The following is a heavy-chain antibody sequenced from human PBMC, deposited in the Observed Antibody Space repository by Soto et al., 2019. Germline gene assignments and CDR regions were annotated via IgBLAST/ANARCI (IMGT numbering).Heavy chain of an antibody. D-gene: IGHD3-22*01. Sequence: PAGSLTLSCAASGFTFSNDAMSWAPQAPGPGLEWVSGISDSGGRTNYADSVKGRFTISRDNSKNTVHLQMSSLRAEDAAVYYCVKASLHCSPYYCYTADGWGQGTVVTVS. CDR2: ISDSGGRT. J-gene: IGHJ4*02. CDR1: GFTFSNDA. V-gene: IGHV3-23*01. CDR3: VKASLHCSPYYCYTADG.